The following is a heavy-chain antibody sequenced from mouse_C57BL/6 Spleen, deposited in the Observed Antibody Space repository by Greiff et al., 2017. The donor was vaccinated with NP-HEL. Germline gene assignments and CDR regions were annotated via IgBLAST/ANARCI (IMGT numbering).Heavy chain of an antibody. D-gene: IGHD1-1*01. V-gene: IGHV5-4*01. CDR3: ARARGVVAHFDY. CDR1: GFTFSSYA. J-gene: IGHJ2*01. Sequence: EVQVVESGGGLVKPGGSLKLSCAASGFTFSSYAMSWVRQTPEKRLEWVATISDGGGYTYYPDNVKGRFTISRDNAKNNLYLQMSHLKSEDTAMYYCARARGVVAHFDYWGKGTTLTVSS. CDR2: ISDGGGYT.